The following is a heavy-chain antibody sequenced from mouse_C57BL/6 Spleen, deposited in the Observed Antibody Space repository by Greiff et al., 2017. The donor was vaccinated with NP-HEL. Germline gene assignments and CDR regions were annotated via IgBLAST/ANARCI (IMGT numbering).Heavy chain of an antibody. CDR2: IDPEDGDT. Sequence: VQLQQSGAELVRPGASVKLSCTASGFNIKDYYMHWVKQRPEQGLEWIGRIDPEDGDTEYAPKFQGKATMTADTSSNTSYLQLSSLTSEDTAVYYCTQFITTAVEGAYWGQGTLVTVSA. CDR3: TQFITTAVEGAY. J-gene: IGHJ3*01. D-gene: IGHD1-1*01. CDR1: GFNIKDYY. V-gene: IGHV14-1*01.